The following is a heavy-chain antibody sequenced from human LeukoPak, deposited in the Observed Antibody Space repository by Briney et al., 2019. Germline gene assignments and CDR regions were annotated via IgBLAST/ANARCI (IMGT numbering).Heavy chain of an antibody. J-gene: IGHJ4*02. CDR2: IYCSGST. CDR3: AFIAAAGTVDY. V-gene: IGHV4-39*07. D-gene: IGHD6-13*01. Sequence: PSETLSLTCTVSGGSISSSSYYWGWIRQPPGKGLEWIGSIYCSGSTYYNPSLKSRVTISVDTSKNQFSLKLSSVTAADTAVYYCAFIAAAGTVDYWGQGTLVAVSS. CDR1: GGSISSSSYY.